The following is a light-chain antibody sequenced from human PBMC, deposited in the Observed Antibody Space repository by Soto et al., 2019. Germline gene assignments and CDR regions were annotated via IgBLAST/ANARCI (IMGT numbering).Light chain of an antibody. J-gene: IGKJ1*01. CDR3: QHYNSYSEE. CDR1: QTISSW. Sequence: DIQMTQSPSTRSASVGDRVTMTCRASQTISSWLAWYQQKPGKAPKLLIYKASTLKSGVPSRFSGSGSGTEFTLTISSLQPDDFATYYCQHYNSYSEEFGQGTKVDIK. CDR2: KAS. V-gene: IGKV1-5*03.